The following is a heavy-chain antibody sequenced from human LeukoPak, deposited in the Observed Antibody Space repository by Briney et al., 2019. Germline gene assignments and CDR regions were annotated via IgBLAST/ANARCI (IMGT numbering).Heavy chain of an antibody. Sequence: PGGSLRLSCAASGLTFSSYWMHWVRQAPGKGLVWVSRINSDGSSTSYADSVKGRFTISRDNAKNSLYLQMNSLRADDTAVYYCARDKIVGPTTLDYWGQGTLVTVSS. V-gene: IGHV3-74*01. CDR1: GLTFSSYW. CDR2: INSDGSST. CDR3: ARDKIVGPTTLDY. J-gene: IGHJ4*02. D-gene: IGHD1-26*01.